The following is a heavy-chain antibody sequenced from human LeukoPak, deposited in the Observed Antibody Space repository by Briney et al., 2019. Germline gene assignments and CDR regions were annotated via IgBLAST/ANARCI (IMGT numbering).Heavy chain of an antibody. V-gene: IGHV4-4*07. Sequence: SETLSLTCTVSGGSISRYYWSWVRQPAGKGLEWIGRIYTSGSTNYNPSLKSRVTMSVDTSKNQFSLKLSSVTAADTAVYYCARGRMDYYDSSGYYYYYYGMGVWGQGTTVTVSS. CDR1: GGSISRYY. J-gene: IGHJ6*02. CDR2: IYTSGST. CDR3: ARGRMDYYDSSGYYYYYYGMGV. D-gene: IGHD3-22*01.